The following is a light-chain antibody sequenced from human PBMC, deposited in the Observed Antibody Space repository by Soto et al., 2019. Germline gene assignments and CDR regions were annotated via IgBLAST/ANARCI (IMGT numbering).Light chain of an antibody. V-gene: IGLV2-14*01. CDR1: SSDVGGYNY. CDR2: EVS. J-gene: IGLJ1*01. CDR3: SSYTSSSTPYV. Sequence: QSRLTQPASVSGSPGQSITISCTGTSSDVGGYNYVSWYQQHPGKAPKLMIYEVSNRPSGVSNRFSGSKYGNTASLTISGLQAEDEADYYCSSYTSSSTPYVFGTGTKVTVL.